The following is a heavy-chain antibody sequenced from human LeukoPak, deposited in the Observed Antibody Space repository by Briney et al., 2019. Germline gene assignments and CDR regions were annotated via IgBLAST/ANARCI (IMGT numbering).Heavy chain of an antibody. CDR2: VNPNSGNT. CDR3: AREPLDGEGATIFDF. V-gene: IGHV1-8*01. D-gene: IGHD1-26*01. CDR1: GYTFSSYD. J-gene: IGHJ4*02. Sequence: ASVKVSCKTSGYTFSSYDINWVRQATGQGLEWMGWVNPNSGNTGYAQNFQGRVTMTRIPSISTAYMELSSLRSEDTAVYYCAREPLDGEGATIFDFWGQGTLVTVSS.